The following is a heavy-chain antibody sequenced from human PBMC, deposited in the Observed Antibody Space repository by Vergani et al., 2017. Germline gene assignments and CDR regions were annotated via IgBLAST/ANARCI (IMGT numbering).Heavy chain of an antibody. CDR3: AKANPLNSGYDYLYDYHALDV. Sequence: EVQLLESGGDLVQPGGSLRLSCAASGFTFNHYAMNWVRQAPGKGLEWVSGISGSGGSTYYAGSVKGRFTISRASSKNTLYLQMNSLSAGDTAVYYCAKANPLNSGYDYLYDYHALDVWGQGTTVTVSS. J-gene: IGHJ6*02. CDR2: ISGSGGST. V-gene: IGHV3-23*01. D-gene: IGHD5-12*01. CDR1: GFTFNHYA.